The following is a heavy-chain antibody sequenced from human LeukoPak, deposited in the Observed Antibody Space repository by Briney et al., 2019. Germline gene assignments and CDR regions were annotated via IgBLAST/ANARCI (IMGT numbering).Heavy chain of an antibody. CDR2: VDSSGNT. V-gene: IGHV4-4*07. CDR1: VVSMNGYY. D-gene: IGHD3-10*01. J-gene: IGHJ5*02. CDR3: ASRSMVRGVIITKGWFDP. Sequence: SETLSLTCSVSVVSMNGYYWSWLRQSAGNRLEWIGHVDSSGNTNYNPSLESRVTMSVDTSKKQFSLKLTSVTAADTAVYYCASRSMVRGVIITKGWFDPWGQGTLVTVSS.